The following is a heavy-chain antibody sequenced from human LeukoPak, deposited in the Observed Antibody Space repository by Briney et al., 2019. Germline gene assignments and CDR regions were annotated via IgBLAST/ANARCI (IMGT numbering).Heavy chain of an antibody. J-gene: IGHJ5*02. CDR2: IIPILGIA. Sequence: SVKVSCKASGGTFSSYAISWVRQAPGQGLEWMGRIIPILGIANYAQKFQGRVTITADKSTSTAYMELSNLRSEDTAVYYCARETGSGSYYSASWFDPWGQGTLVTVSS. V-gene: IGHV1-69*04. CDR1: GGTFSSYA. CDR3: ARETGSGSYYSASWFDP. D-gene: IGHD1-26*01.